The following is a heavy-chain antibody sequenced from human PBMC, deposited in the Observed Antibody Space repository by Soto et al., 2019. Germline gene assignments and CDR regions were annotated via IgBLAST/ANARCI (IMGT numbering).Heavy chain of an antibody. J-gene: IGHJ4*02. D-gene: IGHD3-9*01. Sequence: GGALRLPCAASGFTLRRYAHSWGRQAPGKGVEWVSAISGSGGSTYYADSVKGRFTISRDNSKNTLYLQMNSLRVEDTAVYYCAKGGGVTKLRYFDWLLYLDFDYWGQGTLVTVSS. CDR2: ISGSGGST. CDR1: GFTLRRYA. CDR3: AKGGGVTKLRYFDWLLYLDFDY. V-gene: IGHV3-23*01.